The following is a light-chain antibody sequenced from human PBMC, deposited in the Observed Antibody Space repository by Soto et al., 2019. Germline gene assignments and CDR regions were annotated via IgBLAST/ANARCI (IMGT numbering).Light chain of an antibody. J-gene: IGKJ4*01. Sequence: EIVMTQSPATLPVSQGEGATLSCRAIRRVNSNIAWDQQRPGQAPRLLIYGASTRATGIPARFSGSGSGTEFTLTISSLQSEDFAVYYCQQYQHWPLAFGGGTKIDIK. CDR2: GAS. V-gene: IGKV3-15*01. CDR1: RRVNSN. CDR3: QQYQHWPLA.